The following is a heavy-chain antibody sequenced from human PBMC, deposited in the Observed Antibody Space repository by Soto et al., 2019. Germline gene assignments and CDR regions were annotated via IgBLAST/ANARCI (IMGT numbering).Heavy chain of an antibody. D-gene: IGHD3-16*02. J-gene: IGHJ4*02. CDR2: IKSKTDGGTT. CDR1: GFTFSNAC. Sequence: VGSLRLSCAASGFTFSNACMSWVRQAPGKGLEWVGRIKSKTDGGTTDYAAPVKGRFAISRDDSKNTLYLQMNSLKTEDTAVYYCTTDRRITFGGVIVSRSLFDYWGQGTLVTVS. V-gene: IGHV3-15*01. CDR3: TTDRRITFGGVIVSRSLFDY.